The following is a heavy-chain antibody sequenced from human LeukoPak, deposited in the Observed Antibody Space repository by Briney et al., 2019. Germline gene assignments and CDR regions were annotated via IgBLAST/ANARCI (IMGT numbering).Heavy chain of an antibody. Sequence: GESLKISCKGSGYSFTSYWISWVRQMPGKGLEWMGRIDPSDSYTNYSPSSQGHVTISADKSISTAYLQWSSLKASDTAMYYCARGPPVGSYGTVYFDYWGQGTLVTVSS. CDR3: ARGPPVGSYGTVYFDY. D-gene: IGHD1-26*01. V-gene: IGHV5-10-1*01. CDR1: GYSFTSYW. J-gene: IGHJ4*02. CDR2: IDPSDSYT.